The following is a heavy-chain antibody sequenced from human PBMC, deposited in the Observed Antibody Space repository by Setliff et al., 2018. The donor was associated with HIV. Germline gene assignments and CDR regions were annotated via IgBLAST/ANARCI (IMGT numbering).Heavy chain of an antibody. V-gene: IGHV4-59*01. J-gene: IGHJ4*02. CDR2: FFYSRTASHENYFHTGTT. D-gene: IGHD3-10*01. CDR1: GGSISDSH. CDR3: ATCWAGEGVRGY. Sequence: PSETLSPTCPVSGGSISDSHWSWIRQPPGKGLEWIGYFFYSRTASHENYFHTGTTKYNPYLESRVTISKDTSKNQFSLRRNSVTAADTDVYYCATCWAGEGVRGYWGQGRLVTVSS.